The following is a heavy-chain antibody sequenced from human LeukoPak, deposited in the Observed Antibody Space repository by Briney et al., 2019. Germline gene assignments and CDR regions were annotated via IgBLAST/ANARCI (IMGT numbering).Heavy chain of an antibody. CDR2: INHSGST. V-gene: IGHV4-34*01. Sequence: PSETLSLTCAVYGGSFSGYYWSWIRQPPGKGLEWIGEINHSGSTNYNPSLKSRVTISVDTSKNQFSLKLSSVTAADTAVYYCAREGAPRYYYYYMDVWGKGTTVTVSS. J-gene: IGHJ6*03. CDR1: GGSFSGYY. D-gene: IGHD3-16*01. CDR3: AREGAPRYYYYYMDV.